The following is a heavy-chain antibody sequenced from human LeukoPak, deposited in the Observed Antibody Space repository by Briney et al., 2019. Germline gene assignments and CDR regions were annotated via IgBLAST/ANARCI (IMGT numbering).Heavy chain of an antibody. CDR3: ARVERGDGFDY. CDR1: GXTFSSYS. V-gene: IGHV3-21*01. Sequence: GGSLRLSCAASGXTFSSYSMNWVRQAPGKGLEWVSSISSSSSYIYYADSVKGRFTISRDNAKNSLYLQMNSLRAEDTAVYYCARVERGDGFDYWGQGTLVTVSS. D-gene: IGHD1-1*01. J-gene: IGHJ4*02. CDR2: ISSSSSYI.